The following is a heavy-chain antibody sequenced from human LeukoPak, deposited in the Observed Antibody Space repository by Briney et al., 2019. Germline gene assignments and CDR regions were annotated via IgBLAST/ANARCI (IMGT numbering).Heavy chain of an antibody. CDR1: GFTFTNYG. J-gene: IGHJ4*02. V-gene: IGHV3-30*04. CDR3: ARPSGSVTIFGVVDYFDY. CDR2: IAYDGSNE. D-gene: IGHD3-3*01. Sequence: PGGSLRLSCVVSGFTFTNYGMHWVRQAPGKGPDWVASIAYDGSNENYAESVKGRFTISRDNSKNTLYLQLNSLRAEDTAVYYCARPSGSVTIFGVVDYFDYWGQGSLVTVSS.